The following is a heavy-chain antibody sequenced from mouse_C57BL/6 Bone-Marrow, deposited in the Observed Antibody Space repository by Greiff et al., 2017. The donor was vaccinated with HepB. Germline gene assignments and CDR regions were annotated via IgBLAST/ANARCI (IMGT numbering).Heavy chain of an antibody. Sequence: QVQLQQSGAELARPGASVKLSCKASGYTFTSYGISWVKQRTGQGLEWIGEIYPRSGNTYYNEKFKGKATLTVDTSSSTAYMELHSLTSEDSAVYFCARAGYYGSSLGYWGQGTTLTVSS. CDR2: IYPRSGNT. CDR3: ARAGYYGSSLGY. J-gene: IGHJ2*01. V-gene: IGHV1-81*01. D-gene: IGHD1-1*01. CDR1: GYTFTSYG.